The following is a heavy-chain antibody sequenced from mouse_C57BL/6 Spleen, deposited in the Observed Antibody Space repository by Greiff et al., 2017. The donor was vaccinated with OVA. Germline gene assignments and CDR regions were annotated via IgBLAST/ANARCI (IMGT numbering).Heavy chain of an antibody. CDR2: INPNNGGT. CDR1: GYTFTDYY. V-gene: IGHV1-26*01. D-gene: IGHD2-5*01. Sequence: EVQLQQSGPELVKPGASVKISCKASGYTFTDYYMNWVKQSHGKSLEWIGDINPNNGGTSYNQKFKGKAKLTVDKSSSTAYMELRSLTSEDSAVYYCARFYIKYALDTWGQGTSDT. J-gene: IGHJ4*01. CDR3: ARFYIKYALDT.